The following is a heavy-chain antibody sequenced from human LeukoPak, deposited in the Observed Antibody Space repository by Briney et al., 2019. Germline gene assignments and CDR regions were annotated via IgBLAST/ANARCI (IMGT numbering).Heavy chain of an antibody. D-gene: IGHD1-7*01. J-gene: IGHJ6*02. CDR1: GGSISSGDYY. V-gene: IGHV4-30-4*01. CDR3: AREGITGTTPPRYYYYYGMDV. Sequence: SETLSLTCTVSGGSISSGDYYWSWIRQPPGKGLEWIGYIYYSGSTYYNPSLKSRVTISVDTSKNQFSLKLSSVTAADTAVYYCAREGITGTTPPRYYYYYGMDVWGQGTTVTVSS. CDR2: IYYSGST.